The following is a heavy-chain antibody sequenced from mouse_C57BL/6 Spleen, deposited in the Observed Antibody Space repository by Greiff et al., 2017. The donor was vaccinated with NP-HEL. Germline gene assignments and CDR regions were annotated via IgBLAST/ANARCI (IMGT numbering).Heavy chain of an antibody. CDR3: ARPYDYGGAMDY. Sequence: EVQLVESGGGLVKPGGSLKLSCAASGFTFSDYGMHWVRQAPEKGLEWVAYISSGSSTIYYADTVKGRFTISRDNAKNTLFLQMTSLRSEDTAMYYCARPYDYGGAMDYWGQGTSVTVSS. J-gene: IGHJ4*01. D-gene: IGHD2-4*01. V-gene: IGHV5-17*01. CDR2: ISSGSSTI. CDR1: GFTFSDYG.